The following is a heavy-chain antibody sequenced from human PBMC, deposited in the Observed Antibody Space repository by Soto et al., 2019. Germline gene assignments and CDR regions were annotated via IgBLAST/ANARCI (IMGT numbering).Heavy chain of an antibody. V-gene: IGHV1-58*02. CDR2: IVVGSGNT. Sequence: GASVKVSCKASGFTFTSSAMQWVRQARGQRLEWIGWIVVGSGNTNYAQKFQERVTITRDMSTSTAYMELSSLRSEDTAVYYCAAGTSNSSGWAAFDIWGQGTMVTVSS. CDR1: GFTFTSSA. D-gene: IGHD6-19*01. J-gene: IGHJ3*02. CDR3: AAGTSNSSGWAAFDI.